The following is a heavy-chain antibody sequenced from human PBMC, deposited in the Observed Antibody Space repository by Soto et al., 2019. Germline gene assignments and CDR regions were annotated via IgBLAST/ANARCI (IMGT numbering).Heavy chain of an antibody. Sequence: QVQLQESGPGLVKPSQTLSLTCTVSGGSMSSGDYYWSWIRQPPGKGLEWIGYIYYSGSTYYNPSLKSRVTISVDTSKNQFALKLSSVTAADTAVYYCARENILTGVNGEKSDRNYGGFDPWGQGTLVTVSS. CDR1: GGSMSSGDYY. CDR3: ARENILTGVNGEKSDRNYGGFDP. D-gene: IGHD3-9*01. J-gene: IGHJ5*02. V-gene: IGHV4-30-4*01. CDR2: IYYSGST.